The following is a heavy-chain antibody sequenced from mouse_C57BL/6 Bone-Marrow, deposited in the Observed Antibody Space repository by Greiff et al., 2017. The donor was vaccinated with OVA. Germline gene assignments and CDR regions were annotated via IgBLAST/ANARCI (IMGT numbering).Heavy chain of an antibody. CDR3: TTYRY. J-gene: IGHJ2*01. CDR1: GFNIKDDY. CDR2: IDPENGDT. V-gene: IGHV14-4*01. Sequence: VQLKESGAELVRPGASVKLSCTASGFNIKDDYMHWVKERPEQGLEWIGWIDPENGDTEYASKFQGKATITADTSSKTVYRHLSSLTSEDTAVYYCTTYRYWGQGTTLTVSS.